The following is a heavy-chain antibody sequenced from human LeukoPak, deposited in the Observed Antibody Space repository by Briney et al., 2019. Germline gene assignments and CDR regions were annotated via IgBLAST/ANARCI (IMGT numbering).Heavy chain of an antibody. CDR3: ARDRIVGATLDY. CDR2: INPNSGGT. J-gene: IGHJ4*02. V-gene: IGHV1-2*06. D-gene: IGHD1-26*01. CDR1: GYTFTGYY. Sequence: ASVKVSCKASGYTFTGYYMHWVRQAPGRGLEWMGRINPNSGGTNYAQKFQGRVTMTRDTSISTAYMELSRLRSDDTAVYYCARDRIVGATLDYWGQGTLVTVSS.